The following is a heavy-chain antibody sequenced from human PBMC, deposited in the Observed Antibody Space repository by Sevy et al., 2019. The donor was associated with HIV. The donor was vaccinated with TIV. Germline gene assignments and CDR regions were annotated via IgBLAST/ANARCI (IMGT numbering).Heavy chain of an antibody. V-gene: IGHV1-3*01. J-gene: IGHJ6*02. Sequence: ASVKVSCKASGYTFTSYAMHWVRQAPGQRLEWMGWINAGNGNTKYSQKFQGRVTITRDTSASTAYMELSSLRSEDTAVYYCARGYCSSTSCPRGNYYYYSMDVWGQGTTVTVSS. CDR1: GYTFTSYA. CDR2: INAGNGNT. CDR3: ARGYCSSTSCPRGNYYYYSMDV. D-gene: IGHD2-2*01.